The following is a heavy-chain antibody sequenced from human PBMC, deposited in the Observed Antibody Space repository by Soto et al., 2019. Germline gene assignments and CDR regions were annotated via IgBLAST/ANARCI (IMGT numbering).Heavy chain of an antibody. Sequence: QVQLVQSGAEVKKPGSSVKVSCKASGGTFSSYAISWVRQAPGQGLEWMGGIIPIFGTANYAQKFQGRVTITADESTITAYMELSSLRSEDTAVYYCARIDGSHYYGSGSYLPWGQGTLVTVSS. J-gene: IGHJ5*02. CDR2: IIPIFGTA. D-gene: IGHD3-10*01. CDR1: GGTFSSYA. CDR3: ARIDGSHYYGSGSYLP. V-gene: IGHV1-69*01.